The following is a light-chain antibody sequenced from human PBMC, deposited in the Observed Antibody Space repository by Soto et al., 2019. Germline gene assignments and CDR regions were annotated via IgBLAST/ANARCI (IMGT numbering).Light chain of an antibody. CDR1: QSISSN. Sequence: DIQMTQSPSSLSASLGDRVTITCRASQSISSNLDWYQHKPGKAPKLLIYEASTWESGVPGRFSGSGSGTEFTLTISSLEPDDFAAYYCQQYSSYPWTFGQGTKVDIK. J-gene: IGKJ1*01. CDR2: EAS. V-gene: IGKV1-5*01. CDR3: QQYSSYPWT.